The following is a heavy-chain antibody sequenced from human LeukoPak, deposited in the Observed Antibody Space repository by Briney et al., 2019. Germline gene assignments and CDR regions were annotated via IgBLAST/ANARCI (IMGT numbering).Heavy chain of an antibody. CDR2: IIPIFGTA. CDR1: GGTFSSYA. J-gene: IGHJ3*02. V-gene: IGHV1-69*05. CDR3: ATAFGERDRDAFDI. Sequence: ASVKVSCKASGGTFSSYAISWVRQAPGQGLEWMGGIIPIFGTANYAQKFQGRVTITTDESTSTAYMELSSLRSEDTAVYYCATAFGERDRDAFDIWGQGTMVTVSS. D-gene: IGHD3-16*01.